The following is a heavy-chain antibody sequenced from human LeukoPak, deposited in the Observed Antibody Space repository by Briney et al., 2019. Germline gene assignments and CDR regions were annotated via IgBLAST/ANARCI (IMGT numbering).Heavy chain of an antibody. CDR1: GYSISSGYY. V-gene: IGHV4-38-2*02. CDR2: IYHSGST. Sequence: ASETLSLTCTASGYSISSGYYWGWIRQPPGKGLEWIGSIYHSGSTYYNPSLKSRVTISLDTSRNQFSLKLNSVTAADTAVYYCAKSNGYGLVDIWGQGTMVTVSS. CDR3: AKSNGYGLVDI. J-gene: IGHJ3*02. D-gene: IGHD3-10*01.